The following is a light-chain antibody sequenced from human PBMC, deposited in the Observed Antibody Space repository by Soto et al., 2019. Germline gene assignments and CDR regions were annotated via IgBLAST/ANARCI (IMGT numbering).Light chain of an antibody. Sequence: QSALSQPASVSGSPGQTITISCTGTSTDVGGYNAVSWYQHHPGKAPKLIIYEVTHRPSGVSDRFSASKSGNTASLTISGLQAEDEADYYCNSYTSSSTLVFGTGTKLTVL. CDR1: STDVGGYNA. CDR3: NSYTSSSTLV. J-gene: IGLJ1*01. V-gene: IGLV2-14*01. CDR2: EVT.